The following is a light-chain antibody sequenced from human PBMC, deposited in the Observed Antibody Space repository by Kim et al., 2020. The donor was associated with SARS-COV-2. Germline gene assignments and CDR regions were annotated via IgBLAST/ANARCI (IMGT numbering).Light chain of an antibody. CDR2: GKS. V-gene: IGLV3-19*01. Sequence: ALGQTVRITCQGDSLRSYYASWYQQTPGQAPVLFIYGKSNRPSGIPDRFSGSSAGNTASLTITGAQAEDEADYNCNSRDSSGNLVVFGGGTQLTVL. J-gene: IGLJ2*01. CDR3: NSRDSSGNLVV. CDR1: SLRSYY.